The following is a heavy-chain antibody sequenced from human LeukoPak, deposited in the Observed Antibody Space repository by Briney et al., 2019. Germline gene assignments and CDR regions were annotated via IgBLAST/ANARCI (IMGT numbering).Heavy chain of an antibody. CDR3: ARHVSGRWFGDDYPYYADV. CDR2: IDPYGGS. V-gene: IGHV4-34*01. CDR1: GGSFSGYH. D-gene: IGHD3-10*01. Sequence: DPSETLSLTCAVYGGSFSGYHWSWIRQTPGKGLEWIGEIDPYGGSNYNPSLESRVTISVDTSKNQFSLKLNSVTAADTALYYCARHVSGRWFGDDYPYYADVWGKGTTVTISS. J-gene: IGHJ6*03.